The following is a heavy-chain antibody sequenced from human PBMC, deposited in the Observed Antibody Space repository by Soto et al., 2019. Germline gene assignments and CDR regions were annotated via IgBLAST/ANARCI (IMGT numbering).Heavy chain of an antibody. Sequence: SGPTLVKPTQTLTLTCTFSGFSLSTSGVGVGWIRQPPGKALEWLALIYWNDDKRYSPSLKSRLTITKDTSKNQVVLTMTNMDPVDTATYYCAHRPVLHGDYRGPLGVYYFDYWGQGTLVTVSS. CDR3: AHRPVLHGDYRGPLGVYYFDY. D-gene: IGHD4-17*01. J-gene: IGHJ4*02. V-gene: IGHV2-5*01. CDR1: GFSLSTSGVG. CDR2: IYWNDDK.